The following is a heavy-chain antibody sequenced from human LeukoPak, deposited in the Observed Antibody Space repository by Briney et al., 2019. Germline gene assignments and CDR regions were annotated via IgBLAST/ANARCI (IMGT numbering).Heavy chain of an antibody. Sequence: PSETLSLTCTVSGGSISSYYWSWIRQPPGKGLEWIGYIYYSGSTNYNPSLKSRITISLDTSKNQFSLKLSSVTAADTAVYYCARLSTETTGTGAFDYWGQGTLVTVSS. CDR2: IYYSGST. J-gene: IGHJ4*02. CDR3: ARLSTETTGTGAFDY. CDR1: GGSISSYY. D-gene: IGHD4-17*01. V-gene: IGHV4-59*01.